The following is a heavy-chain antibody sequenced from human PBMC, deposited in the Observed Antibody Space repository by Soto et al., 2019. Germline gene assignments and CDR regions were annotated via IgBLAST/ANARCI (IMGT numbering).Heavy chain of an antibody. D-gene: IGHD2-2*01. CDR2: IYYSGST. J-gene: IGHJ5*02. V-gene: IGHV4-59*01. Sequence: QVQLQESGPGLVKPSETLSLTCTVSGGSISSYYWSWIRQPPGKGLEWIGYIYYSGSTNYNPSLKSRVTIAVDTSKNQFSLKLRSVTAADTAVYYCARGRVVPAATWFDPWGQGTLVTVSS. CDR1: GGSISSYY. CDR3: ARGRVVPAATWFDP.